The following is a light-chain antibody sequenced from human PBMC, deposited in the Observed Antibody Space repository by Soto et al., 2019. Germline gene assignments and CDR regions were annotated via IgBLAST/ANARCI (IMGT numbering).Light chain of an antibody. CDR2: GAS. CDR3: QQYNNWPPLFT. V-gene: IGKV3-15*01. CDR1: QSISSN. Sequence: EIVMTQSPATLSVSPGESATLSCRASQSISSNLAWYQQKPGQAPRLLIYGASTRATGIPARFSGSGSGTEFTLTISSLQSEDFAVYYCQQYNNWPPLFTVGPGTKVDIK. J-gene: IGKJ3*01.